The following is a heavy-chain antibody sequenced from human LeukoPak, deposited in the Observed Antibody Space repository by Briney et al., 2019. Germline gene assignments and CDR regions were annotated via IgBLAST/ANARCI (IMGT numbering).Heavy chain of an antibody. D-gene: IGHD6-19*01. Sequence: GSLRLSCAASGFTFSSYSMNWVRQAPGKGLEWVSSISSSSSFIYYADSVKGRFTISRDNAKNSLYLQMNSLRAEDTAVYYCARERSGWYYFDYWGQGTLVTVSS. CDR3: ARERSGWYYFDY. J-gene: IGHJ4*02. CDR1: GFTFSSYS. V-gene: IGHV3-21*01. CDR2: ISSSSSFI.